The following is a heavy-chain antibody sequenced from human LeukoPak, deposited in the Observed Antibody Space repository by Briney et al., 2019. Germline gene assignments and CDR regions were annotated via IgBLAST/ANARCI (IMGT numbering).Heavy chain of an antibody. CDR3: AREAGSGYVPFYYYYGMDV. V-gene: IGHV1-69*04. Sequence: SVKVSCKASGGTFSSYAISWVRQAPGQGLEWMGRIIPILGIADYAQKFQGRVTITADKSTSTAYMELSSLRSEDTAVYYCAREAGSGYVPFYYYYGMDVWGQGTTVTVSS. D-gene: IGHD3-22*01. CDR2: IIPILGIA. J-gene: IGHJ6*02. CDR1: GGTFSSYA.